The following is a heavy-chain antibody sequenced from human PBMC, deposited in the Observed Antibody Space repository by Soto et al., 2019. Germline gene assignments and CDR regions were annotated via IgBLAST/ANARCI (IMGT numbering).Heavy chain of an antibody. CDR3: ATGILYGYGNDY. V-gene: IGHV1-24*01. Sequence: QVQLVQSGAEVKKPGASVKVSCKVSGYTLTELSMHWVRQSPGKGLEWMGGFDPEDGETIYAQKFQGRVTMTEDTSTDPAYMELSSLRSEDTAVYYCATGILYGYGNDYWGQGTLVPVSS. D-gene: IGHD5-12*01. J-gene: IGHJ4*02. CDR2: FDPEDGET. CDR1: GYTLTELS.